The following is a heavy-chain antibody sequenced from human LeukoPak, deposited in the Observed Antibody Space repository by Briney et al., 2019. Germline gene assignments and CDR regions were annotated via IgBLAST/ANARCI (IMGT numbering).Heavy chain of an antibody. J-gene: IGHJ4*02. V-gene: IGHV4-31*03. CDR2: IYYSGST. CDR3: ARAGDFWSGYYLHFDY. CDR1: GGSISSGGYS. D-gene: IGHD3-3*01. Sequence: PSETLSLTCTVSGGSISSGGYSWSWIRQHPGKGLEWIGYIYYSGSTYYNPSLKSRVTISVDTSKNQFSLKLSSVTAADTAVYYCARAGDFWSGYYLHFDYWGQGTLVTVSS.